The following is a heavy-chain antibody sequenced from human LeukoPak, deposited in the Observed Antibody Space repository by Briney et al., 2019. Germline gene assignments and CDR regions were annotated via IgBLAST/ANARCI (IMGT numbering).Heavy chain of an antibody. Sequence: ASVKVSCKASGYTFTSYYMHWVRQAPGQGLEWMGIINPSGGSTSYAQKFQGRVTMTRDTSTSTVYMELSSLRSEDTAVYYCARDTGTLWLRDWFDPWGQGTLVTVSS. J-gene: IGHJ5*02. D-gene: IGHD5-18*01. CDR2: INPSGGST. V-gene: IGHV1-46*01. CDR1: GYTFTSYY. CDR3: ARDTGTLWLRDWFDP.